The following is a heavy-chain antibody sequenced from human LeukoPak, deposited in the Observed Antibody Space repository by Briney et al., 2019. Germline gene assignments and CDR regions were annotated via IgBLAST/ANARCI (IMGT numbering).Heavy chain of an antibody. Sequence: KASETLSLTCTVSGGSISSYYWSWIRQPAGKGLEWIGYIYYSGSTNYNPSLKSRVTISVDTSKNQFSLKLSSVTAADTAVYYCARDGFGYLTGYSAGASDIWGQGTMVTVSS. CDR1: GGSISSYY. D-gene: IGHD3-9*01. J-gene: IGHJ3*02. CDR3: ARDGFGYLTGYSAGASDI. CDR2: IYYSGST. V-gene: IGHV4-59*01.